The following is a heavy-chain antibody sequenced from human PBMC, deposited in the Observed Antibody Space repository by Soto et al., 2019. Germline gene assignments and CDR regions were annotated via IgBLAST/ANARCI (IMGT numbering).Heavy chain of an antibody. CDR2: IYYSGST. Sequence: SETLSLTCTVSGGSISSGCYYWSWIRQHPGKGLEWIGYIYYSGSTYYNPSLKSRVTISVDTSKNQFSLKLSSVTAADTAVYYCARAIWFGEIYYFDYWGQGTLVTVSS. D-gene: IGHD3-10*01. V-gene: IGHV4-31*03. CDR1: GGSISSGCYY. CDR3: ARAIWFGEIYYFDY. J-gene: IGHJ4*02.